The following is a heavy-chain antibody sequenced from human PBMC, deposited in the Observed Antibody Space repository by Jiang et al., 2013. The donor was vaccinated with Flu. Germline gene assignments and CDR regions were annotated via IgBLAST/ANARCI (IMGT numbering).Heavy chain of an antibody. CDR1: GGTFNNYA. J-gene: IGHJ4*02. CDR2: INPIFNKP. Sequence: VESGAEVKKTGSSVKVSCKASGGTFNNYAINWVRQAPGQGLEWMGGINPIFNKPNYAQQFQGRVTITADDSSSTVYMEMSSLTSADTAVFYCARAGPRFCSGDSCRYFDFWGQGALVTVSS. D-gene: IGHD2-15*01. V-gene: IGHV1-69*01. CDR3: ARAGPRFCSGDSCRYFDF.